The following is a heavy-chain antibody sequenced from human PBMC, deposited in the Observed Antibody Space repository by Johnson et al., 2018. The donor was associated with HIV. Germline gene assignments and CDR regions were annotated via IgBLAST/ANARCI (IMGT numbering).Heavy chain of an antibody. CDR3: AKGGFCSGGSCYFLGRELDAFDI. D-gene: IGHD2-15*01. CDR2: ISYDGSNK. CDR1: GFTFSSYA. Sequence: QVQLVESGGGVVQPGRSLRLSCAASGFTFSSYAMHWVRQAPGKGLEWVAVISYDGSNKYYADSVQGRFTISRDNSKNTLYLQMNSLRAEDTAVYYCAKGGFCSGGSCYFLGRELDAFDIWGQGTMVTVSS. V-gene: IGHV3-30-3*01. J-gene: IGHJ3*02.